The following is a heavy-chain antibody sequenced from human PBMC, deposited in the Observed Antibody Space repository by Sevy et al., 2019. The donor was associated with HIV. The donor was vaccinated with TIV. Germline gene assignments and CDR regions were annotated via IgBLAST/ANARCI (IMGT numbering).Heavy chain of an antibody. V-gene: IGHV3-53*01. D-gene: IGHD2-15*01. CDR2: IYSGGST. CDR1: GFTVSSNY. Sequence: GGSLRLSCAASGFTVSSNYMSWVRQAPGKGLEWVSVIYSGGSTYYADSVKGRFTISRDNSKNTLYLQMNSLRAEDTAVYYCARDGGYCSGGSCYLSFDYWGPGTLVTVSS. CDR3: ARDGGYCSGGSCYLSFDY. J-gene: IGHJ4*02.